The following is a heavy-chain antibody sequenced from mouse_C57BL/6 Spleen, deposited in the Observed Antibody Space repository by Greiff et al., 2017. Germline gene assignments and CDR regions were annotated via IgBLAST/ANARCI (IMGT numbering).Heavy chain of an antibody. V-gene: IGHV1-62-2*01. D-gene: IGHD2-5*01. Sequence: QVQLQQSGAELVKPGASVKLSCKASGYTFTEYTIHWVKQTPGQGLEWIGWFYPGSGSIKYNEKFKDKATLTADKSSSTVYMELRSMTSDDSAVYFRARHEGEAYYSNFWFAYWGQGALVTVSA. CDR2: FYPGSGSI. CDR3: ARHEGEAYYSNFWFAY. CDR1: GYTFTEYT. J-gene: IGHJ3*01.